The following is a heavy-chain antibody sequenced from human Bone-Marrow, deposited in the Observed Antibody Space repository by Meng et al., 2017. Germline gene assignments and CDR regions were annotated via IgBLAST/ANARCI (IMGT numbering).Heavy chain of an antibody. V-gene: IGHV2-5*02. J-gene: IGHJ5*02. Sequence: QITLNESGPTLVKPTQTLMLTCTFSGFSFRTSGVGVGWIRQPPGKALEWLAVLYWDNDKGYRPSLKSRLTITKDTSKNQVVLTMTNMDPVDTATYFCAHLVPYSSSFDPWGQGTLVTVSS. CDR2: LYWDNDK. D-gene: IGHD6-19*01. CDR1: GFSFRTSGVG. CDR3: AHLVPYSSSFDP.